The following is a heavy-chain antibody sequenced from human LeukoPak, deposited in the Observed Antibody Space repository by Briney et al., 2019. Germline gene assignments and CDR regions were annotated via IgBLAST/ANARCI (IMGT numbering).Heavy chain of an antibody. V-gene: IGHV5-51*03. Sequence: KPGESLKISCKASGYSFPTYCIGWVRQMPGKGLEWMGLIFPGDSDTRYSPSFQGQVTISVDKSFNTAYLQWSSLKASDTAIYYCARSQYRHAFDSWGQGTLVTVSS. D-gene: IGHD5-18*01. CDR1: GYSFPTYC. CDR3: ARSQYRHAFDS. J-gene: IGHJ5*01. CDR2: IFPGDSDT.